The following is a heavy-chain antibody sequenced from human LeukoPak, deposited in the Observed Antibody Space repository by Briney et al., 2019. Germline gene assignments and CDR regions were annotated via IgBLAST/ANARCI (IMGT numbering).Heavy chain of an antibody. Sequence: GGSLRLSCAASGFTFSDYAMSWVRQAPGKGLEWVSAISGSGGSTYYADSVKGRFTISRDNSKNTLYLQMNSLRAEDTAVYYCAKSAGSYHRQYYFDYWGQGTLVTVSS. CDR2: ISGSGGST. CDR1: GFTFSDYA. J-gene: IGHJ4*02. CDR3: AKSAGSYHRQYYFDY. D-gene: IGHD1-26*01. V-gene: IGHV3-23*01.